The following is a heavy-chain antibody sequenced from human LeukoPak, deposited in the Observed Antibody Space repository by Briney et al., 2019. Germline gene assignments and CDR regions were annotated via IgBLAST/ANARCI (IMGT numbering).Heavy chain of an antibody. J-gene: IGHJ3*02. CDR3: ARAGGGYSSGWGAFDI. CDR2: LNPNSGGT. Sequence: ASVKDSCKASGYTFNAYYVHWVRQAPGQGLEWMGWLNPNSGGTSYAQKFQGRVTMTRDTTISTAYMELSRLGSDDTAVYFCARAGGGYSSGWGAFDIWGQGTVVTVSS. D-gene: IGHD5-18*01. V-gene: IGHV1-2*02. CDR1: GYTFNAYY.